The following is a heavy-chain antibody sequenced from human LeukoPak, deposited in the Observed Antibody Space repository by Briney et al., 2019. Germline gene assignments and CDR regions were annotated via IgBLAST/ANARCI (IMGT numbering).Heavy chain of an antibody. CDR2: ISSSSSYI. D-gene: IGHD3-22*01. V-gene: IGHV3-21*04. CDR3: AKDPFSYDSSGYFGAFDI. Sequence: GGSLRLSCAASGFTFSSYSMNWVRQAPGKGLEWVSSISSSSSYIYYADSVKGRFTISRDNSKNTLYLQMNSLRAEDTAVYYCAKDPFSYDSSGYFGAFDIWGQGTMVTVSS. J-gene: IGHJ3*02. CDR1: GFTFSSYS.